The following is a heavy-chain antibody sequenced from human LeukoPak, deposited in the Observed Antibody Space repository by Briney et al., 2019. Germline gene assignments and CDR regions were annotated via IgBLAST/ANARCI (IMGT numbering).Heavy chain of an antibody. CDR1: GYTFSNYG. D-gene: IGHD2-2*01. J-gene: IGHJ4*02. Sequence: GASVKVSCKASGYTFSNYGISWMRQAPGQGLEWMGWISAYNSNTNLAQKFQGRVTMTTDTSTSTAYMELRSLRSDDTAVYYCASWAGYCSTNNCYATSLDYWGQGTLVTVSA. V-gene: IGHV1-18*01. CDR2: ISAYNSNT. CDR3: ASWAGYCSTNNCYATSLDY.